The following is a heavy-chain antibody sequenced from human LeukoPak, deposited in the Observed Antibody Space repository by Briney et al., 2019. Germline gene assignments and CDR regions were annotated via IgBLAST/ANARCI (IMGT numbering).Heavy chain of an antibody. V-gene: IGHV4-4*07. CDR2: IYTSGST. CDR3: ARDGRGDRWPQQARFYYYDMDV. J-gene: IGHJ6*03. Sequence: PSETLSLTCTVSGGSISSYYWSWIRQPAGKGLEWIGRIYTSGSTNYNPSLKSRVTMSVDTSKNQFSLKLSSVTAADTAVYYCARDGRGDRWPQQARFYYYDMDVWGKGTTVTVSS. CDR1: GGSISSYY. D-gene: IGHD1-26*01.